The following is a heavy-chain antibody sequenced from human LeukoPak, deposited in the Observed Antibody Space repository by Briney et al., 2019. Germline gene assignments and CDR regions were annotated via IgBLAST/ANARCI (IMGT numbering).Heavy chain of an antibody. CDR3: ARDVEQQLVRAVDY. Sequence: EXXXWISAYNGNTNYAQKLQGRVTMTTDTSTSTAYMELRSLRSDDTAVYYCARDVEQQLVRAVDYWGQGTLVTVSS. V-gene: IGHV1-18*01. CDR2: ISAYNGNT. D-gene: IGHD6-13*01. J-gene: IGHJ4*02.